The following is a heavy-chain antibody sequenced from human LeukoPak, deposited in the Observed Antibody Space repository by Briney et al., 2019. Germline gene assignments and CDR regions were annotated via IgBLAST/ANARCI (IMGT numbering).Heavy chain of an antibody. D-gene: IGHD5-24*01. CDR3: ARRRDGYKNLYYFDY. J-gene: IGHJ4*02. Sequence: SETLSLTCAVYGGSFRGYYWSWIRQPPGKGLEWIGEINHSGSTNYNPSLKSRVTISVDTSKNQFSLKLSSVTAADTAVYYCARRRDGYKNLYYFDYWGQGTLVTVSS. V-gene: IGHV4-34*01. CDR2: INHSGST. CDR1: GGSFRGYY.